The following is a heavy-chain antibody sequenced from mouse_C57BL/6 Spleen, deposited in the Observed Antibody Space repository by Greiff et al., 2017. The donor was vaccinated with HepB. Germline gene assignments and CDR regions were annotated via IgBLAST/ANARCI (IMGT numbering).Heavy chain of an antibody. CDR2: ISYDGSN. Sequence: VQLKESGPGLVKPSQSLSLTCSVTGYSITSGYYWNWIRQFPGNKLEWMGYISYDGSNNYNPSLKNRISITRDTSKNQFFLKLNSVTTEDTATYYCARGGRGFDVWGTGTTVTVSS. CDR1: GYSITSGYY. CDR3: ARGGRGFDV. J-gene: IGHJ1*03. V-gene: IGHV3-6*01.